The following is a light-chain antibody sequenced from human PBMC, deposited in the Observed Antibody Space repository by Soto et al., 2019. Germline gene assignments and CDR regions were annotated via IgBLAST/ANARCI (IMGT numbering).Light chain of an antibody. CDR2: YVD. J-gene: IGLJ1*01. V-gene: IGLV2-14*03. CDR3: CSYADGSIYF. CDR1: SRDVGAYDY. Sequence: SALTQPASVSGSPGQSITISCTGTSRDVGAYDYVSWYLQYPDKAPQLLIYYVDHRPSGVSSRFSGSKSGNTASLTISGLQAEDEGVYYCCSYADGSIYFFGTGTKVTVL.